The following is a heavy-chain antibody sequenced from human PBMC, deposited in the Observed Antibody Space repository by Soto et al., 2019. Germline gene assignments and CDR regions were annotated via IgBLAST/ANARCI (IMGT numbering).Heavy chain of an antibody. CDR2: IYYSGST. Sequence: SETLSLTCTVSGGSISSSSYYWGWIRQPPGKGLEWIGSIYYSGSTYYNPSLKSRVTISVDTSKNQFSLKLSSVTAADTAVYYCARQRITGTTGGKGYSSSWLPYYFDYWGQGTLVTVSS. J-gene: IGHJ4*02. D-gene: IGHD6-13*01. CDR3: ARQRITGTTGGKGYSSSWLPYYFDY. V-gene: IGHV4-39*01. CDR1: GGSISSSSYY.